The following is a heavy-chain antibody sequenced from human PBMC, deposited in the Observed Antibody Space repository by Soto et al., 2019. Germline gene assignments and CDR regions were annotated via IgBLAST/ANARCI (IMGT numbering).Heavy chain of an antibody. CDR1: GYTFTSYG. D-gene: IGHD3-10*01. V-gene: IGHV1-18*01. Sequence: QVQLVQSGAEVKKPGASVKVSCKASGYTFTSYGISWVRQAPGQGLEWMGWISAYNGNTNYAQKLQGRVTMTTDTSXTTAYMELRSLRSDDTAVYYCARDAPALRDYDGMDVWGQGTTVTVSS. CDR2: ISAYNGNT. J-gene: IGHJ6*02. CDR3: ARDAPALRDYDGMDV.